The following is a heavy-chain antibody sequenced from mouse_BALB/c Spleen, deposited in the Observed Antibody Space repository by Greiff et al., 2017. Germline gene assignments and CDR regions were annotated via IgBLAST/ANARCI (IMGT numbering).Heavy chain of an antibody. V-gene: IGHV3-2*02. CDR2: ISYSGST. CDR1: GYSITSDYA. D-gene: IGHD2-14*01. Sequence: EVKLQESGPGLVKPSQSLSLTCTVTGYSITSDYAWNWIRQFPGNKLEWMGYISYSGSTSYNPSLKSRISITRDTSKNQFFLQLNSVTTEDTATYYCARRKGYDAYAMDYWGQGTSVTVSS. CDR3: ARRKGYDAYAMDY. J-gene: IGHJ4*01.